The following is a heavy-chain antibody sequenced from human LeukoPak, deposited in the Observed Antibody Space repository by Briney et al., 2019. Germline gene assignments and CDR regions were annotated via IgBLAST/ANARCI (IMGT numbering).Heavy chain of an antibody. CDR1: GXSISSYY. D-gene: IGHD3-10*01. Sequence: SETLSLTCTVSGXSISSYYWSWIRQPPGKGLEWIGYIYYSGSTNYNPSLKSRVTISVDTSKNQFSLKLSSVTAADTAVYYCARDKRPYYYGSGGYYTGVYYFDYWGQGTLVTVSS. V-gene: IGHV4-59*01. CDR2: IYYSGST. CDR3: ARDKRPYYYGSGGYYTGVYYFDY. J-gene: IGHJ4*02.